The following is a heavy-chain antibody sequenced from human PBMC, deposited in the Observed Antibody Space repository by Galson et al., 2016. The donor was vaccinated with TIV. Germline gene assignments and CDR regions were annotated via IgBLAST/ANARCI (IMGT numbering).Heavy chain of an antibody. V-gene: IGHV4-4*02. D-gene: IGHD4-17*01. CDR1: GGSVSSSNW. CDR3: ARVGIDDYGDYGDAFDI. J-gene: IGHJ3*02. Sequence: LSLTCVVSGGSVSSSNWWSWVRQSPGKGLEWIGEIYHSGGTNYNPSLKSRLIISVNKSKNHFSLKLNSVTDAETAVYYCARVGIDDYGDYGDAFDIWGQGTVVTVSS. CDR2: IYHSGGT.